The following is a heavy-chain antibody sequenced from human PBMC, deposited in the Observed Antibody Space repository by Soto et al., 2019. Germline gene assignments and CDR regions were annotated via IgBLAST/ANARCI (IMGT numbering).Heavy chain of an antibody. CDR1: GYPVTAYY. J-gene: IGHJ3*02. CDR2: INPATGAA. Sequence: QLHLVQSGAVVKKPGASVTVSCSASGYPVTAYYMHWVRQAPGRGLEWMGGINPATGAAKYTQTFQGRVTMTRDSSTSTVFIEMSGLNSEDTAVFYCARGGGVGVAGSAAFDMWGQGTLVTVSS. CDR3: ARGGGVGVAGSAAFDM. V-gene: IGHV1-2*02. D-gene: IGHD3-3*01.